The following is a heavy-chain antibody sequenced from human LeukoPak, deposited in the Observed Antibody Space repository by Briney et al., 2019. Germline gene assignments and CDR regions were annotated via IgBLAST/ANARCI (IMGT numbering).Heavy chain of an antibody. CDR3: ARSLGRGYYYYMDV. V-gene: IGHV4-30-4*08. CDR1: GGSLSSGDYY. J-gene: IGHJ6*03. CDR2: IYYSGST. D-gene: IGHD7-27*01. Sequence: SQTLSLTCTVSGGSLSSGDYYWSWIRQCPGKGLECIGYIYYSGSTYYNPSLKSRIIISADTSKNQFSLNLSSVTAADTAVYYCARSLGRGYYYYMDVWGKGTTVTVS.